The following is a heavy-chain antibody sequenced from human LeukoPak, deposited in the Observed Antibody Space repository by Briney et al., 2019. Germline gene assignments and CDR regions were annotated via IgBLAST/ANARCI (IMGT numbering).Heavy chain of an antibody. D-gene: IGHD6-13*01. CDR2: LNYNGGNT. V-gene: IGHV3-23*01. CDR1: GFTFSTYA. J-gene: IGHJ4*02. Sequence: GGSLRLSCAASGFTFSTYAMTWLRQAPGKGLEWVSALNYNGGNTYYADSVKGRFTISRDNSKNTLYLQMNSLRAEDTAVYYCAKDLQLSPPPGFDYWGQGTLVTVPS. CDR3: AKDLQLSPPPGFDY.